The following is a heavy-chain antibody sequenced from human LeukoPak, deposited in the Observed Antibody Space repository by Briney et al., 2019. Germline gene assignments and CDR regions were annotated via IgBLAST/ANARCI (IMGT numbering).Heavy chain of an antibody. CDR1: GGSFSLYY. CDR3: ARHDRTRDGSSGYDY. J-gene: IGHJ4*02. V-gene: IGHV4-34*01. CDR2: INHSGNT. D-gene: IGHD3-22*01. Sequence: SETLSLTCAVYGGSFSLYYWTWIRQSPGKGLEWIGEINHSGNTNYNPSLKSRVTISVDTSKNQFSLKLSSVTAADTAVYYCARHDRTRDGSSGYDYWGQGTLVTVSS.